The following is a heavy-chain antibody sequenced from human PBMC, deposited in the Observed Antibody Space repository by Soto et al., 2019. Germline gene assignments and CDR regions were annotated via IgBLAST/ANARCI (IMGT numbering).Heavy chain of an antibody. Sequence: QLQLQESGPGLVKPSETLSLACTVSGGSISSSSYYWGWIRQPPGKGLEWIGSIYYSGSTYYNPSLKSRVTISVETSNNQFSLKLSSVTAADTAVYYCASRSLYGDDVDYWGQGTLVTVSS. CDR3: ASRSLYGDDVDY. CDR1: GGSISSSSYY. V-gene: IGHV4-39*01. CDR2: IYYSGST. D-gene: IGHD4-17*01. J-gene: IGHJ4*02.